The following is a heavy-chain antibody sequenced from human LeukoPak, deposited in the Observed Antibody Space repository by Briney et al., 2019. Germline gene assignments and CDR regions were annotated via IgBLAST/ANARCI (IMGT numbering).Heavy chain of an antibody. CDR2: ISGSGGST. Sequence: GGSLRLSCAASGFTFSSYAMSWVRQAPGKGLEWVSAISGSGGSTYYADSVKGRFTISRDNSKNTLYLQMNSLRAEDTAVYYCAKDQKAVVVPAASRGGWDYWGQGTLVTVSS. CDR3: AKDQKAVVVPAASRGGWDY. J-gene: IGHJ4*02. D-gene: IGHD2-2*01. V-gene: IGHV3-23*01. CDR1: GFTFSSYA.